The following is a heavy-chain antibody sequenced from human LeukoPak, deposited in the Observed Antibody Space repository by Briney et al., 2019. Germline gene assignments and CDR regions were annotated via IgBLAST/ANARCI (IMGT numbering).Heavy chain of an antibody. J-gene: IGHJ4*02. CDR2: INPNSGGT. Sequence: ASVKVSCKASGYTFTGYYMHWVRQAPGQGLEWMGWINPNSGGTNYAQKFQGRVTMTRDTSISTAYMELSRLRSDDTAVYYCARDRFAYSSSSYFDYWGQGTPVTVSS. CDR3: ARDRFAYSSSSYFDY. V-gene: IGHV1-2*02. CDR1: GYTFTGYY. D-gene: IGHD6-13*01.